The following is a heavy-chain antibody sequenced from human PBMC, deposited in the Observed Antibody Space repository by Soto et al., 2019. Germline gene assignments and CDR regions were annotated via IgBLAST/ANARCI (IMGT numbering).Heavy chain of an antibody. V-gene: IGHV4-34*12. J-gene: IGHJ2*01. Sequence: QVHLQQWGAGLLKPSETLSLTCAVDGGSFSGDHWTWIRQFPGRGLEWIGEIIHSGREYYHPSLSGRASLSIEPSKKPYSLKLTSVTASDAALYYAARRPPRGIAFGGYGGLDIWGRGTLVTVSS. CDR2: IIHSGRE. CDR1: GGSFSGDH. CDR3: ARRPPRGIAFGGYGGLDI. D-gene: IGHD5-12*01.